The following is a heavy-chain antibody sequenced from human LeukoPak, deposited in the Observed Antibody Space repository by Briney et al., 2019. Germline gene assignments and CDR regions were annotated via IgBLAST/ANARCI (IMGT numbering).Heavy chain of an antibody. CDR2: FDPEDGET. CDR1: GYTLTELS. CDR3: ATGSITMVRGVLNGAFDI. V-gene: IGHV1-24*01. D-gene: IGHD3-10*01. Sequence: ASVKVSCKVSGYTLTELSMHWVRQAPGKGLERMGGFDPEDGETIYAQKFQGRVTMTEDTSTDTAYMELSSLRSEDTAVYYCATGSITMVRGVLNGAFDIWGQGTMVTVSS. J-gene: IGHJ3*02.